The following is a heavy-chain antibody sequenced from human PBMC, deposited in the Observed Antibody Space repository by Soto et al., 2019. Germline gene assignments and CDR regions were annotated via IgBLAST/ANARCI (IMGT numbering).Heavy chain of an antibody. V-gene: IGHV4-59*01. Sequence: PSETLSLTCAVSGGSISTYYWSWIRQPPGKGLEWIGYLSYSGGTNHNPSLKSRVTLSIDTSKNQFSLKLSSVTAADTAVYYCARTRTMIVASGSYYFDYWGQGTLVTVSS. CDR1: GGSISTYY. CDR2: LSYSGGT. J-gene: IGHJ4*02. CDR3: ARTRTMIVASGSYYFDY. D-gene: IGHD3-22*01.